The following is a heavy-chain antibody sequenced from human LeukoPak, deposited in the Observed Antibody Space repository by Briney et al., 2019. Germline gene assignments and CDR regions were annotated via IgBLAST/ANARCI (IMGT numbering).Heavy chain of an antibody. J-gene: IGHJ6*03. V-gene: IGHV4-4*07. D-gene: IGHD5-18*01. CDR3: ARDSAIQLWGGYYYYMDV. CDR2: IYTSGST. CDR1: GGSISSYY. Sequence: SETLSLTCTVSGGSISSYYWSWIRQPAGKGLEWIGRIYTSGSTNYNPSLKSRVTMSVGTSKNQFSLKLSSVTAADTAVYYCARDSAIQLWGGYYYYMDVWGKGTTVTVSS.